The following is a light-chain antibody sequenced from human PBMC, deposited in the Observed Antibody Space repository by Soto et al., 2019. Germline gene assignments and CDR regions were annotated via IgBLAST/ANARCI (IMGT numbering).Light chain of an antibody. CDR2: GAS. Sequence: IVMTQSPATLSVSPGERATLSCRASQSISSKLAWYQQKPGQPPRLLIYGASTRATGIPARFSGSGSGTEFTLTISSLQSEDFAVYYCQQYNNWPRTFGQGTKVDIK. V-gene: IGKV3-15*01. CDR3: QQYNNWPRT. CDR1: QSISSK. J-gene: IGKJ1*01.